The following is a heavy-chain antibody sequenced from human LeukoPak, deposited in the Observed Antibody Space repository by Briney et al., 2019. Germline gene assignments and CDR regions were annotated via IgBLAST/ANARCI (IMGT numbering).Heavy chain of an antibody. CDR3: ARGWELLGMNYYYYMDV. V-gene: IGHV4-4*07. D-gene: IGHD1-26*01. J-gene: IGHJ6*03. Sequence: PETLSLTCTVSGGSISSYYWSWIRQPAGKGLEWIGRTYTSGSTNYNPSLKSRVTMSVDTSKNQFSLKLSSVTAADTAVYYCARGWELLGMNYYYYMDVWGKGTTVTVSS. CDR1: GGSISSYY. CDR2: TYTSGST.